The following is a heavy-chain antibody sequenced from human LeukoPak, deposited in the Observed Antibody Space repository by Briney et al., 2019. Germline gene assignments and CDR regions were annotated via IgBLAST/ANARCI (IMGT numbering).Heavy chain of an antibody. Sequence: SETLSLTCTVSGGSISSSSYYWGWIRQPPGKGLEWIGSIYYSGSTYYNPSLKSRVTISVDTSKNQFSLKLSSVTAADTAVYYCAAPLKGSGYGSYPVPFDPWGQGTLVTVSS. CDR2: IYYSGST. CDR3: AAPLKGSGYGSYPVPFDP. J-gene: IGHJ5*02. CDR1: GGSISSSSYY. V-gene: IGHV4-39*01. D-gene: IGHD1-26*01.